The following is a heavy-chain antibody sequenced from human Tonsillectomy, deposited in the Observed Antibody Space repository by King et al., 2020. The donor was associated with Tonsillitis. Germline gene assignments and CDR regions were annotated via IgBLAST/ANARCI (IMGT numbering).Heavy chain of an antibody. CDR3: ARQFDY. V-gene: IGHV4-39*01. J-gene: IGHJ4*02. Sequence: HLPLQESGPGLVKPSETLSLTCTVSGGSIDKSNYYWGWSRQPPGKGLEWIGSISYRGSAYYNPSLRSRVTISVDTSKNQFSLKLTSVTAADTAVYYCARQFDYWGQGTLVTVSS. CDR2: ISYRGSA. CDR1: GGSIDKSNYY.